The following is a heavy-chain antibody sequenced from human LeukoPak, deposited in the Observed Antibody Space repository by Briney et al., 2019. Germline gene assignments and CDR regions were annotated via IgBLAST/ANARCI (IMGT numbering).Heavy chain of an antibody. CDR1: GFTFSSYG. V-gene: IGHV3-33*01. CDR3: ARETPLERHYFDY. D-gene: IGHD5-24*01. Sequence: QLGGSLRLSCAASGFTFSSYGMHWVRQAPGKGLEWVAVIWYDGSNKYYADSVKGRFTISRDNSKNTLYLQMNSLRAEDTAVYYCARETPLERHYFDYWGQGTLVTVSS. CDR2: IWYDGSNK. J-gene: IGHJ4*02.